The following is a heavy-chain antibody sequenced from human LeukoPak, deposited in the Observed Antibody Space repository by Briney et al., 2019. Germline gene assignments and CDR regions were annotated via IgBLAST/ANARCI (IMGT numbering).Heavy chain of an antibody. J-gene: IGHJ4*02. CDR2: IYHSGST. CDR3: ARAHTYHSNTGMAFDV. CDR1: GGSISSGDYY. V-gene: IGHV4-30-4*01. Sequence: PSQTLSLTCTVSGGSISSGDYYWSWIRQPPGKGLEWIGSIYHSGSTYYNPSLKSRVTISLDTSKNQFSLKVNSMTAADTAIYFCARAHTYHSNTGMAFDVWGQGSLVTVSS. D-gene: IGHD4-11*01.